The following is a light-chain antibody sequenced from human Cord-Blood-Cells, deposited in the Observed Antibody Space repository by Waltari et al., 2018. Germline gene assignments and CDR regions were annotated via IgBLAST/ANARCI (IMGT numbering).Light chain of an antibody. Sequence: QSALTQPASVSGSPGQSLTISCTGTSSDVGGYNYVSWYQQPPGKAPKLMIYVVSNRPSGVSNRFSGSKSGNTASLTISGLQAEDEADYYCSSYTSSSTPWVFGGGTKLTVL. CDR1: SSDVGGYNY. CDR2: VVS. CDR3: SSYTSSSTPWV. V-gene: IGLV2-14*01. J-gene: IGLJ3*02.